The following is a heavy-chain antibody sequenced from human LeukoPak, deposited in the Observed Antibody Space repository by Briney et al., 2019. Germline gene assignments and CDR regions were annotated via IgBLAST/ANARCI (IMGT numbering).Heavy chain of an antibody. CDR2: IYSSGST. D-gene: IGHD3-9*01. CDR3: AREVYYDILTGLVDY. J-gene: IGHJ4*02. Sequence: SETLSLTCTVSGGSINPYFWYWIRQPAGRGLEYIGRIYSSGSTNYNPSLKSRVTMSVDTSKNQFSLKLSSVTAADTAVYYCAREVYYDILTGLVDYWGQGTLVTVSS. V-gene: IGHV4-4*07. CDR1: GGSINPYF.